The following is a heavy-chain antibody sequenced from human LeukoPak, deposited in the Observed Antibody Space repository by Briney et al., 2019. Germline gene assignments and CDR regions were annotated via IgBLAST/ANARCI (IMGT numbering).Heavy chain of an antibody. J-gene: IGHJ4*02. CDR2: INPNSGGT. D-gene: IGHD6-6*01. Sequence: ASVKVSCXASGYTFTAYYMHWVRQAPGQGLEWMGRINPNSGGTNYAQKFQGRVTMTRDTSISTAYMEVTSLRSDDTAVYYCTRASPASLEFDYWGQGTLVTVSS. V-gene: IGHV1-2*06. CDR1: GYTFTAYY. CDR3: TRASPASLEFDY.